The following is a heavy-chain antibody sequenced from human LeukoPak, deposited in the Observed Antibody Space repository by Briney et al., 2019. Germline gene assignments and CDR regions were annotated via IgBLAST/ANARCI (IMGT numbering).Heavy chain of an antibody. V-gene: IGHV4-38-2*02. J-gene: IGHJ2*01. CDR3: ARVEVPRDINDWYFDL. Sequence: SETLSLTCTVSGYSIAHGFFWAWIRQPPGGGLEWIGSLYRSGTTYYNTSLKSRISTSVDTSKNQFALKLRLVTAADTAVYYCARVEVPRDINDWYFDLWGRGTLVTVS. CDR1: GYSIAHGFF. D-gene: IGHD2-15*01. CDR2: LYRSGTT.